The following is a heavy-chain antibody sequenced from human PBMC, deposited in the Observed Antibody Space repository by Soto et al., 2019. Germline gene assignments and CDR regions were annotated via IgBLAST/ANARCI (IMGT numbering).Heavy chain of an antibody. CDR2: IIPIFGTA. CDR1: GGTFSSYA. V-gene: IGHV1-69*01. CDR3: ARAPTYYDFWSGYYNYPQYYFDY. D-gene: IGHD3-3*01. J-gene: IGHJ4*02. Sequence: QVQLVQSGAEVKKPGSSVKVSCKASGGTFSSYAISWVRQAPGQGLEWMGGIIPIFGTANYAQKFQGRVTITADESTSTAYMELSSLRSEDTAVYYCARAPTYYDFWSGYYNYPQYYFDYWGQGTLVTVSS.